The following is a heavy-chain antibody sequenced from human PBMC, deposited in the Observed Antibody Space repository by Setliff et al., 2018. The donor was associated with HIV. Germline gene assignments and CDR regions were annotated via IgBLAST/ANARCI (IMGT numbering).Heavy chain of an antibody. CDR3: SRQQLDGFRYKYYYMDV. Sequence: PSETLSLTCTVSGGSMSSYYWSWIRQPPGKGLEWIGYIYYSGSTNYNPSLKSRVTISLDTANNHFSLNLRSVTAADTAVYYCSRQQLDGFRYKYYYMDVWGKGTTVTVSS. V-gene: IGHV4-59*01. CDR1: GGSMSSYY. D-gene: IGHD6-13*01. CDR2: IYYSGST. J-gene: IGHJ6*03.